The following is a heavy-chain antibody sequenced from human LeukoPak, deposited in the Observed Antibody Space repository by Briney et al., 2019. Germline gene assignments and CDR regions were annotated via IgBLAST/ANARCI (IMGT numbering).Heavy chain of an antibody. CDR3: VTDEGGY. Sequence: SETLSLTCTVSGGSFSNSYWSWTRQPSGKGLEWIGRIHTGGSTNYNPSLNHRLTMSIDAPKNQISLRLSSVTAADTAIYYCVTDEGGYWGQGTLVTVSS. V-gene: IGHV4-4*07. CDR2: IHTGGST. CDR1: GGSFSNSY. J-gene: IGHJ4*02. D-gene: IGHD3-16*01.